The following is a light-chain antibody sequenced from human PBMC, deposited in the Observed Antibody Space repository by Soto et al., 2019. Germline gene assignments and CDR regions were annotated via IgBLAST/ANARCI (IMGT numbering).Light chain of an antibody. J-gene: IGKJ1*01. CDR1: QSISSW. Sequence: DIQMTQSPSTLSASVGDRVTITCRASQSISSWLAWYQQKPGKAPKLLIYKASSLESGVPSRFSGSRSWTEFTLTISSLQPDDFATYYCQQYNSYSWTFGQGTKVEIK. CDR3: QQYNSYSWT. CDR2: KAS. V-gene: IGKV1-5*03.